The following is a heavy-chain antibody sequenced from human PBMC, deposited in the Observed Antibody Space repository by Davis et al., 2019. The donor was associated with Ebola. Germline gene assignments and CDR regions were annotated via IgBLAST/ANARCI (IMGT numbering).Heavy chain of an antibody. CDR1: GYSFTSYW. V-gene: IGHV5-51*01. Sequence: PGGSLRLSCKGSGYSFTSYWIGWVRQMPGKGLEWMGIIYPGDSDTRYSPSFQGQVTISADKSISTAYLQWSSLKASDTAMYYCARHTSSSGWYFDYWGQGTLVTVSS. D-gene: IGHD6-19*01. CDR2: IYPGDSDT. J-gene: IGHJ4*02. CDR3: ARHTSSSGWYFDY.